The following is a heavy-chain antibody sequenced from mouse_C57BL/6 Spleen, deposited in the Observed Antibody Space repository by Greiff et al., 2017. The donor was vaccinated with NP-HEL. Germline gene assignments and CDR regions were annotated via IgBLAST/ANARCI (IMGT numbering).Heavy chain of an antibody. J-gene: IGHJ3*01. CDR3: ARHYDFHFAY. CDR1: GFTFSDYG. V-gene: IGHV5-17*01. CDR2: ISSGSSTI. Sequence: EVHLVESGGGLVKPGGSLKLSCAASGFTFSDYGMHWVRQAPEKGLEWVAYISSGSSTIYSADTVKGRFTISRDNAKNTLCLQMTSLRSEDTARYYCARHYDFHFAYWGQGTLVTVSA. D-gene: IGHD2-4*01.